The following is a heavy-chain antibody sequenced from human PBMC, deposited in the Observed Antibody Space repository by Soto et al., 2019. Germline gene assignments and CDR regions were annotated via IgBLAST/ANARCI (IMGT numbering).Heavy chain of an antibody. V-gene: IGHV3-64D*08. CDR2: ISSNGGST. Sequence: GGSLRLSCSASGFTFSSYAMHWVRQAPGKGLEYVSAISSNGGSTYYADSVKGRFTISRDNSKNTLYLQMSSLRAEDTAVYYSVKRCYDSSGYYMGNDAFDIWGQGTMVTVSS. D-gene: IGHD3-22*01. CDR3: VKRCYDSSGYYMGNDAFDI. J-gene: IGHJ3*02. CDR1: GFTFSSYA.